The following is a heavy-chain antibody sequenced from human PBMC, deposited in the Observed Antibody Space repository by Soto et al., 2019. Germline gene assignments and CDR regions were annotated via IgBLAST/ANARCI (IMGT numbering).Heavy chain of an antibody. Sequence: SVTVSCKASGGTFSSYAISWGRQAPGQGLEWMGGIIPIFGTANYAQKFQGRVTITADESTSTAYMELSSLRSEDTAVYYCARGGDMGTCWGYFAYWGQGTLVTVSS. CDR2: IIPIFGTA. J-gene: IGHJ4*02. CDR3: ARGGDMGTCWGYFAY. CDR1: GGTFSSYA. V-gene: IGHV1-69*13. D-gene: IGHD3-10*01.